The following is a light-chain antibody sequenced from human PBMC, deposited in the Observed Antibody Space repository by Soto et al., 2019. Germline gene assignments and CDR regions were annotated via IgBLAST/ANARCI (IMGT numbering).Light chain of an antibody. CDR3: QQYGSSGT. V-gene: IGKV1-39*01. J-gene: IGKJ1*01. CDR2: GAS. CDR1: QSIYIY. Sequence: DIQMTQSPSSLSASVGDTVTITCRASQSIYIYLNWYQQTPGKAPNLLIFGASTLQSGVPSRFSGSGSGTDFTLTISGLQPEDFATYYCQQYGSSGTFGQGTKVDIK.